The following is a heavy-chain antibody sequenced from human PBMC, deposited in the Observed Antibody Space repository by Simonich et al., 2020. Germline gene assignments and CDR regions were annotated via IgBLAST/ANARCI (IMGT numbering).Heavy chain of an antibody. CDR3: ARPLGIVWAFDI. CDR2: INHSVST. Sequence: QVQLQQWGAGLLKPSETLSLTCAVYGGSFSGYYWSWIRQPPGKGLEWIGEINHSVSTNYNPSLKSRVTISVDTSKNQFSLKLSSVTAADTAVYYCARPLGIVWAFDIWGQGTMVTVSS. V-gene: IGHV4-34*01. D-gene: IGHD3-16*01. CDR1: GGSFSGYY. J-gene: IGHJ3*02.